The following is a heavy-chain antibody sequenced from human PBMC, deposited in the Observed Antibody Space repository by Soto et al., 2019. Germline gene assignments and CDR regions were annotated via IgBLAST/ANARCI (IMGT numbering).Heavy chain of an antibody. D-gene: IGHD1-1*01. CDR3: ARDGGPQLDRPPYYYMDV. CDR1: GGSISSYY. V-gene: IGHV4-59*01. Sequence: SETLSLTCTVSGGSISSYYWSWIRQPPGKGLEWIGYIYYSGSTNYNPSLKSRVTISVDTSKNQFSLKLSSVTAADTAVYYCARDGGPQLDRPPYYYMDVWGKGTTVTVSS. CDR2: IYYSGST. J-gene: IGHJ6*03.